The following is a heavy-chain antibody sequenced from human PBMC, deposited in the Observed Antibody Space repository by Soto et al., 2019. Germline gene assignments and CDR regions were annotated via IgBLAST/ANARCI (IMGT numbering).Heavy chain of an antibody. J-gene: IGHJ5*02. CDR1: GGSFGTNY. CDR2: TYHTGST. D-gene: IGHD3-10*01. Sequence: SETLSLTCTISGGSFGTNYWSWIRQAPGKGLEWIGYTYHTGSTKYNPSLKSRATISVDTSKNQFSLTLNSAAAADTAVYYCATDSAGRGPFDPWGQGILVTLSS. CDR3: ATDSAGRGPFDP. V-gene: IGHV4-59*13.